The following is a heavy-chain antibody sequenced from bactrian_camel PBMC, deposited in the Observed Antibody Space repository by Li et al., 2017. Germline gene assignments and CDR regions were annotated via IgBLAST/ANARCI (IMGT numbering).Heavy chain of an antibody. CDR1: GFTASSYS. V-gene: IGHV3S40*01. D-gene: IGHD2*01. CDR2: IYRGGGGNV. CDR3: AAVCSSRGGPWYQPIKYNY. J-gene: IGHJ4*01. Sequence: VQLVESGGDSVQSGGSLTLTCAVSGFTASSYSMGWFRQTPGKKREGVASIYRGGGGNVYYADSVRDRFTISQDNAKNTVYLQMNSLKPEDTAMYYCAAVCSSRGGPWYQPIKYNYWGQGTQVTVS.